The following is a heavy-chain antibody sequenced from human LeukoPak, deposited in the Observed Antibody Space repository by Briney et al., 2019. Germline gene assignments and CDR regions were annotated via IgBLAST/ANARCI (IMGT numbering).Heavy chain of an antibody. D-gene: IGHD4-17*01. V-gene: IGHV3-30*03. CDR2: ISYDGSNK. CDR3: ARGGGDYSRYGGYYYYYMDV. J-gene: IGHJ6*03. Sequence: PGGSLRLSCAASGFTFSSYGMHWVRQAPGKGLEWVAVISYDGSNKYYADSVKGRFTISRDNSKNTLYLRMNSLRAEDTAVYYCARGGGDYSRYGGYYYYYMDVWGKGTTVTVSS. CDR1: GFTFSSYG.